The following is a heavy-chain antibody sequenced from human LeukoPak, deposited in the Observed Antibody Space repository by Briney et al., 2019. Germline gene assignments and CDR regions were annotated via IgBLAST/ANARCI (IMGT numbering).Heavy chain of an antibody. CDR2: INPYNGNT. J-gene: IGHJ4*02. D-gene: IGHD6-19*01. V-gene: IGHV1-18*01. CDR3: ARERSGWFFSN. CDR1: GYSFTSYG. Sequence: ASVNVSCKASGYSFTSYGITWVRQAPGQGLEGMGWINPYNGNTNYAQKLQGRVTMTTDTSTSTAYMDLRSLRSDGTAVYYCARERSGWFFSNWGQGSLVTVSS.